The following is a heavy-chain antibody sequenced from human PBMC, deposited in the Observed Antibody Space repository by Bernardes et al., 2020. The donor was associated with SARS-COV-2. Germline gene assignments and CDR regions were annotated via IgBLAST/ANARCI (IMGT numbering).Heavy chain of an antibody. CDR1: GGSISSGGYY. Sequence: SETLSLTCTVSGGSISSGGYYWSWIRQHPGKGLEWIGYIYYSGSTYYNPSLKSRVTISVDTSKNQFSLRLSSVTAADTAVYYCARHFQTYYDSSGYFPWGQGTLVTVSS. J-gene: IGHJ5*02. CDR3: ARHFQTYYDSSGYFP. D-gene: IGHD3-22*01. V-gene: IGHV4-31*03. CDR2: IYYSGST.